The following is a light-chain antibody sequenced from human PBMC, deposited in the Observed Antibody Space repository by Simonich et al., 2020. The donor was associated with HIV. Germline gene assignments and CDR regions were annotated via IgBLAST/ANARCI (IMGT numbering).Light chain of an antibody. CDR2: GAS. Sequence: EIVMTQSPATLSVSPEERATLSCRASQSVSSNLAWYQQKPGQDPRLLIYGASTRATGSPARFSGSGSGTEFTLTISSLQSEDSAVYYCQQYNKWPPWTFGQGTKVEIK. CDR3: QQYNKWPPWT. J-gene: IGKJ1*01. V-gene: IGKV3-15*01. CDR1: QSVSSN.